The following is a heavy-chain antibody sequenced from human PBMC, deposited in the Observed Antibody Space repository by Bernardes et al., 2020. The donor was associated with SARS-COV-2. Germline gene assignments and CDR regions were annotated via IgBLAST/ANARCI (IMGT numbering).Heavy chain of an antibody. V-gene: IGHV4-59*01. J-gene: IGHJ6*02. CDR2: IYYSGST. D-gene: IGHD3-9*01. CDR1: GGSISSYY. CDR3: ARTEGDWLLYGYYGMDV. Sequence: SETLSLTCTVSGGSISSYYWSWIRQPPGKGLEWIGYIYYSGSTNYNPSLKSRVTISVDTSKNQFSLKLSSVTAADTAVYYCARTEGDWLLYGYYGMDVWGQGTTVTVSS.